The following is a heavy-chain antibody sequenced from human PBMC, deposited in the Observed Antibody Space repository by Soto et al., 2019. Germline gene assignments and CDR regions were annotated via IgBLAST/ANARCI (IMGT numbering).Heavy chain of an antibody. Sequence: SQTLSLTCAISGDSVSSNSAAWNWIRQSPSRGLEWLGRTYYRSKWYNDYAVSVKSRITINPDTSKNQFSLQLNSVTPEDTAVYYCARGERGTNSGWYASDAFGIWGQGTMVTVSS. V-gene: IGHV6-1*01. CDR3: ARGERGTNSGWYASDAFGI. D-gene: IGHD6-19*01. CDR1: GDSVSSNSAA. CDR2: TYYRSKWYN. J-gene: IGHJ3*02.